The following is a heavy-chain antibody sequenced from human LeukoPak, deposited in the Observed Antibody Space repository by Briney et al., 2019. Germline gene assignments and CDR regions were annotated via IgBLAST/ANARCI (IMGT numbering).Heavy chain of an antibody. CDR3: ARDYVGSAWPEYFQG. V-gene: IGHV4-31*03. CDR2: IYHSGST. Sequence: PSETLSLTCTVSGVSISGGHYYWSWIRQHPGKGGEWIGYIYHSGSTYYNPSLKSRVSISIDTSKDQFSPKLSSVTAADTAVYYCARDYVGSAWPEYFQGWGQGSLVTVSS. J-gene: IGHJ1*01. CDR1: GVSISGGHYY. D-gene: IGHD6-25*01.